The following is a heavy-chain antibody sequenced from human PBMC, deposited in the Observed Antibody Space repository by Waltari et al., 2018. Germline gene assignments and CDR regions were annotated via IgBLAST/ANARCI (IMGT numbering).Heavy chain of an antibody. V-gene: IGHV4-30-2*01. D-gene: IGHD6-13*01. J-gene: IGHJ3*02. Sequence: QLQLQESGSGLVKPSQPLSLTCAVPGGSISSGGYSWSWIRPPPGKGLEWIGYIYHSGSTYYNPSLKSRVTISVDRSKNQFSLKLSSVTAADTAVYYCARGRIAAAPWAFDIWGQGTMVTVSS. CDR3: ARGRIAAAPWAFDI. CDR2: IYHSGST. CDR1: GGSISSGGYS.